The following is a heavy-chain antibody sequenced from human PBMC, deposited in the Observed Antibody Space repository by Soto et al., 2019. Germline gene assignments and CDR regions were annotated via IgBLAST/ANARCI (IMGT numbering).Heavy chain of an antibody. CDR2: ISAYNGNT. CDR1: GYTFTSYG. Sequence: QVQLVQSGAEVKKPGASVKVSCKASGYTFTSYGISWVRQAPGQGLEWMGWISAYNGNTNYAQKRQCRLTITQDTTTRPAYMELRSLRSDDTAVYYCARDSLYYYGSGSYFLLKRAMDVWGQGTTVTVSS. CDR3: ARDSLYYYGSGSYFLLKRAMDV. V-gene: IGHV1-18*01. J-gene: IGHJ6*02. D-gene: IGHD3-10*01.